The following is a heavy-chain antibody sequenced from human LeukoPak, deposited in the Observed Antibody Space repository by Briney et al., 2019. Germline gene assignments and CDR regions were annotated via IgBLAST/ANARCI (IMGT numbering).Heavy chain of an antibody. D-gene: IGHD3-22*01. CDR1: GYSISSVYY. J-gene: IGHJ4*02. Sequence: SETLSLTCTVSGYSISSVYYWGWIRQPPGKGLEWIGSIYHSGSTYYNPSLKSRVTISVDTSKNQFSLKLSSVTAADTAVYYCARCSGFLLHYFDYWGQGTLVTVSS. CDR3: ARCSGFLLHYFDY. V-gene: IGHV4-38-2*02. CDR2: IYHSGST.